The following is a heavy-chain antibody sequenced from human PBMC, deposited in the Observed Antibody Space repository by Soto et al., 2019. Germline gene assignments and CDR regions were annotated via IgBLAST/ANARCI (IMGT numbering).Heavy chain of an antibody. J-gene: IGHJ4*02. V-gene: IGHV3-48*02. Sequence: GGSLRLACAASGFTFRSYSMNWVRQAPGKGLEWISYISDASRAIYYTDSVKGRFTISRDDAKNALYLQMNGLRDEDTAVYYCAILQRGREKNFDCRGQATPRTGSS. CDR1: GFTFRSYS. CDR3: AILQRGREKNFDC. D-gene: IGHD1-1*01. CDR2: ISDASRAI.